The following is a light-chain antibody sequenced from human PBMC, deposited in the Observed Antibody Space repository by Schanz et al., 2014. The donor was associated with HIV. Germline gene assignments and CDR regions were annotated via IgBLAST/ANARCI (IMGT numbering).Light chain of an antibody. V-gene: IGLV2-14*03. Sequence: QSALTQPASVSGSPGQSITISCTGTSSDVGGYNYVSWHQQHPGKAPKLMIYDVSNRPSGVSNRFSGSKSGNTASLTISGLQAEDEADYYCSSYTSSTTYVFGTGTKLT. CDR3: SSYTSSTTYV. J-gene: IGLJ1*01. CDR1: SSDVGGYNY. CDR2: DVS.